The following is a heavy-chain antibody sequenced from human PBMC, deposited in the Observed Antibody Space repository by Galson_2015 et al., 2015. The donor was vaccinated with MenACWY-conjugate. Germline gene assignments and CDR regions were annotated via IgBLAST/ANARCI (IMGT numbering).Heavy chain of an antibody. CDR2: IKRDGSEK. CDR3: AGDLGFYCSHNDCYSPY. D-gene: IGHD2-15*01. CDR1: GFIFNNYW. Sequence: SLRLSCAASGFIFNNYWMSWVRQVPGKGPEWVANIKRDGSEKYYVDSVRGRFTISRDNAKNSLYLQMNSLRAEDTAVYYCAGDLGFYCSHNDCYSPYWGQGTLVTVSS. J-gene: IGHJ4*02. V-gene: IGHV3-7*03.